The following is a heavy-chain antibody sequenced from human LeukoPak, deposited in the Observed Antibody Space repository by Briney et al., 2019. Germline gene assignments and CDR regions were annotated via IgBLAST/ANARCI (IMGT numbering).Heavy chain of an antibody. V-gene: IGHV3-7*01. J-gene: IGHJ4*02. CDR1: GFTFSNYW. CDR2: IKQDGSKK. CDR3: ARDWSSEFDY. D-gene: IGHD1-26*01. Sequence: GGSLRLSCEGSGFTFSNYWMGWVRQAPGKGLEWVANIKQDGSKKNYLGSVKGRFTISRDNAKNSLYLQMNSLRADDTAVYYCARDWSSEFDYWGQGTLVTVSS.